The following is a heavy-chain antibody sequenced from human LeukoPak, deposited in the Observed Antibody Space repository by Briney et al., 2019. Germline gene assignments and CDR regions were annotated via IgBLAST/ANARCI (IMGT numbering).Heavy chain of an antibody. CDR3: ARLRNDYGDYVLDY. CDR2: ITSSSSYI. V-gene: IGHV3-21*01. D-gene: IGHD4-17*01. CDR1: GFTFSSYS. Sequence: PGGSLRLSCAASGFTFSSYSMNWVRQAPGKGLEWVSSITSSSSYIYYADSVKGRFTISRDNAENSLYLQMNSLRAEDTAVYYCARLRNDYGDYVLDYWGQGTLATVSS. J-gene: IGHJ4*02.